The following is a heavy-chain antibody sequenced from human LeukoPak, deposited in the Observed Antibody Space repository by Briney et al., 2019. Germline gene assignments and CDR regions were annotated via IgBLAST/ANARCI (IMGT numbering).Heavy chain of an antibody. CDR1: GFTVSSNY. Sequence: PGGSLRLSCAASGFTVSSNYMSWVRQAPGKGLEWVSVIYSGGSTYYADSVKGRFTISRDNSKNTLYLQMNSLRAEDTAVYYCARASDYYDSSGYFPDPLDYWGQGTLVTVSS. D-gene: IGHD3-22*01. CDR3: ARASDYYDSSGYFPDPLDY. J-gene: IGHJ4*02. CDR2: IYSGGST. V-gene: IGHV3-53*01.